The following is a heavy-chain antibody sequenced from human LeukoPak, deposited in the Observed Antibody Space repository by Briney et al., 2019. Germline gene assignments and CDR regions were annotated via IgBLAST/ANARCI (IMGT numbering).Heavy chain of an antibody. CDR2: ISSSGSTI. Sequence: SGGSLRLSCAASGFTFSSYEMNWVRQAPGKGLEWVSYISSSGSTIYYADSVKGRFAISRDNSKNTLYLQMNSLRAEDTAVYYCAKGPLGGFGELLYFDYWGQGTLVTVSS. D-gene: IGHD3-10*01. CDR3: AKGPLGGFGELLYFDY. CDR1: GFTFSSYE. J-gene: IGHJ4*02. V-gene: IGHV3-48*03.